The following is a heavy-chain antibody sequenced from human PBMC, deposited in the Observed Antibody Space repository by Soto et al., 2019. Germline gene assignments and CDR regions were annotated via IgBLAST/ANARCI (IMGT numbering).Heavy chain of an antibody. J-gene: IGHJ6*02. V-gene: IGHV1-3*01. CDR3: AREPQQLAFYYYGMDV. CDR2: INAGNGNT. D-gene: IGHD6-13*01. CDR1: GYTFTSYA. Sequence: ASVKVSCKASGYTFTSYAMHWVRQAPGQRLEWMGWINAGNGNTKYSQKFQGRVTITRDTSASTAYMELSSLRSEDTAVYYCAREPQQLAFYYYGMDVWGQGTTVTVSS.